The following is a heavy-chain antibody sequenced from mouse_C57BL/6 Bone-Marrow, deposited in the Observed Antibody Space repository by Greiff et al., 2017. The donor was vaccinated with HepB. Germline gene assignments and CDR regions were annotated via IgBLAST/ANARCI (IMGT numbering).Heavy chain of an antibody. CDR1: GYTFTSYW. V-gene: IGHV1-64*01. CDR2: IHPNSGST. D-gene: IGHD2-5*01. J-gene: IGHJ3*01. CDR3: ARGVYSSNPFAY. Sequence: QVQLQQPGAELVKPGASVKLSCKASGYTFTSYWMHWVKQRPGQGLEWIGMIHPNSGSTNYNEKFKSKATLTVDKSSSTAYMQLSSLTSEDSAVYYCARGVYSSNPFAYWGQGTLVTVSA.